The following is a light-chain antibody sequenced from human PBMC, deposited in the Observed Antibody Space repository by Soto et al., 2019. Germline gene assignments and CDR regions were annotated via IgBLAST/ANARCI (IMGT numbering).Light chain of an antibody. J-gene: IGKJ2*01. CDR1: QSLRNN. Sequence: IVMTKSPATLSVSPGERTTLSCRASQSLRNNLAWYQHKPGQAPRLLIDGASIRASGIPARFSGSGSGTEFTLTISSLQSEDFAVYYCHQYNNWPLYTFGQGIKADI. CDR3: HQYNNWPLYT. V-gene: IGKV3-15*01. CDR2: GAS.